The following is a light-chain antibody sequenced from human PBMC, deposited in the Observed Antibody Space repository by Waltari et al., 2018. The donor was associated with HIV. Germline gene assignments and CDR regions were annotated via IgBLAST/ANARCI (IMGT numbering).Light chain of an antibody. CDR1: SYEFDLHNF. CDR2: GVN. Sequence: SALTQPASVSGSPGQSVTISCTGTSYEFDLHNFLSWYQQHPGKAHQLIIFGVNSRPSGISSRFSASKSGDTASLTISGLQSGDEADYYCTTYTAKDSLLIGSGTKLTVL. CDR3: TTYTAKDSLL. J-gene: IGLJ2*01. V-gene: IGLV2-14*01.